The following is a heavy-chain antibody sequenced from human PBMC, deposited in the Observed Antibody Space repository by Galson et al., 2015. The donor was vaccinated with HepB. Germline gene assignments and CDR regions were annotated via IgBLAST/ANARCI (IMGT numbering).Heavy chain of an antibody. J-gene: IGHJ4*02. CDR2: ISTTSSYI. CDR3: ARDPPLGTPFDY. CDR1: GFTFSNYW. Sequence: SLRLSCAASGFTFSNYWMTWVRQAPGKGLEWVSSISTTSSYIYYADSVKGRFTISRDNAKNSLYLQMNSLRAEDTAVYYCARDPPLGTPFDYWGQGTLVTVSS. D-gene: IGHD7-27*01. V-gene: IGHV3-21*01.